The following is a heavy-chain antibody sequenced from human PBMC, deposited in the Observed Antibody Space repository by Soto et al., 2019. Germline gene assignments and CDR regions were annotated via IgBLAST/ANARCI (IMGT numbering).Heavy chain of an antibody. CDR2: IDPSDSYT. V-gene: IGHV5-10-1*01. CDR1: GYSFTSYW. J-gene: IGHJ6*02. D-gene: IGHD6-19*01. Sequence: PGESLKISCKGSGYSFTSYWISWVRQMPGKGLEWMGRIDPSDSYTNYSPSFQGHVTISADKSISTAYLQWSSLKASDTAMYYCARQCRSSPHHYYYGMDVWGQGTTVTVSS. CDR3: ARQCRSSPHHYYYGMDV.